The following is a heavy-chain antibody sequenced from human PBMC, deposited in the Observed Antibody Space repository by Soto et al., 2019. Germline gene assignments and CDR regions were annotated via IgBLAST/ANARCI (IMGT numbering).Heavy chain of an antibody. V-gene: IGHV3-33*01. Sequence: QVQLVESGGGVVQPGRSLRLSCAASGFTFSSYGMHWVRQAPGKGLEWVAVIWYDGSNKYYADSVKGRFTISRDNSKNTLYLQMNSLRAEDTAVYYCARTGYCSGGSCYSVSEYYYYYMDVWGKGTTVTVSS. CDR1: GFTFSSYG. CDR3: ARTGYCSGGSCYSVSEYYYYYMDV. D-gene: IGHD2-15*01. J-gene: IGHJ6*03. CDR2: IWYDGSNK.